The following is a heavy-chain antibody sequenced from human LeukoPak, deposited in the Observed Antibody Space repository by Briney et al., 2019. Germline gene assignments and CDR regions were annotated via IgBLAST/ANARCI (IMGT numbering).Heavy chain of an antibody. V-gene: IGHV3-23*01. Sequence: GGSLRLSCAASGFTFSSYAMSWVRQAPGKGLEWVSTIGGNGGSTYYADSVKGRFTISRDNAKNSLYLQMNSLRAEDTAVYYCARVPGGYSYGYYAFDIWGQGTMVTVSS. D-gene: IGHD5-18*01. CDR3: ARVPGGYSYGYYAFDI. J-gene: IGHJ3*02. CDR1: GFTFSSYA. CDR2: IGGNGGST.